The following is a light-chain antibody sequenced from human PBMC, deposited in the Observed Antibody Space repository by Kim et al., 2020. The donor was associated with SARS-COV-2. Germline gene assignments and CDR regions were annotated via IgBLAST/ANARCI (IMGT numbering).Light chain of an antibody. J-gene: IGLJ3*02. CDR2: GND. CDR1: TSNIGGHT. Sequence: QSVLAQPPSASGTPGQRVTISCSGSTSNIGGHTENWYQQFPGTTPKLLIYGNDQRPSGVPDRFSASKSGTSASLAISGLQSEDEADYYCTAWDGSLNGQVFGGGTQLTVL. V-gene: IGLV1-44*01. CDR3: TAWDGSLNGQV.